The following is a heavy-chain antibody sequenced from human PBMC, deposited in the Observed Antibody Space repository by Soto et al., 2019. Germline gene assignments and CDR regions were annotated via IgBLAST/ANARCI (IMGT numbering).Heavy chain of an antibody. J-gene: IGHJ6*02. CDR2: INSDGSSS. CDR1: EFTISGHW. D-gene: IGHD6-13*01. CDR3: ARALATATLPPSSLMDV. Sequence: GTLLLPCLASEFTISGHWMHWVRRAPGKGLVWVARINSDGSSSNYADSVKGRFTISRDNAKNTLYLEMNSLRAEDTAVYYCARALATATLPPSSLMDVWGRGTKVTVYS. V-gene: IGHV3-74*01.